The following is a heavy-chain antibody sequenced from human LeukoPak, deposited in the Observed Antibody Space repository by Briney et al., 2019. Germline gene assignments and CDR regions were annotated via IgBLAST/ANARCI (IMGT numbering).Heavy chain of an antibody. J-gene: IGHJ4*02. CDR2: IYHSGST. Sequence: SENLSLTCTVSGYSISSGYYCGCIRQPPGKGLEWIGSIYHSGSTYYKPSLKSRVTISVDTSKNQLYLQLSCLSAADTAVYYWARKDVELVRVFDYWGQGTLVTVSS. CDR3: ARKDVELVRVFDY. V-gene: IGHV4-38-2*02. D-gene: IGHD6-6*01. CDR1: GYSISSGYY.